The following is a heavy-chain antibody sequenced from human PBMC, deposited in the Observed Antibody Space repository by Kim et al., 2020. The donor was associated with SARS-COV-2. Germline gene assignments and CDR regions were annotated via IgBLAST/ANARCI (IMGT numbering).Heavy chain of an antibody. CDR3: AKDPSPKGGDYADWFDP. CDR2: ISGSGGST. D-gene: IGHD4-17*01. J-gene: IGHJ5*02. V-gene: IGHV3-23*01. CDR1: GFTFSSYA. Sequence: GGSLRLSCAASGFTFSSYAMSWVRQAPGKGLEWVSAISGSGGSTYYADSVKGRFTISRDNSKNTLYLQMNSLRAEDTAVYYCAKDPSPKGGDYADWFDPWGQGTLVTVSS.